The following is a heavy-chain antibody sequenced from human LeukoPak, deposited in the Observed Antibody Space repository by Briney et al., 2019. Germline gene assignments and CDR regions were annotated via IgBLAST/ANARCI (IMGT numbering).Heavy chain of an antibody. Sequence: PGGSLRLSCAASGFTFSSYSMNWVRQAPGKGLEWVSSISSSSYIYYADSVKGRFTISRDNAKNSLYLQMNSLRAEDTAVYYCAREDRSWYYDFWSGPRDFDYWGQGTLVTDSS. J-gene: IGHJ4*02. V-gene: IGHV3-21*01. CDR3: AREDRSWYYDFWSGPRDFDY. CDR2: ISSSSYI. CDR1: GFTFSSYS. D-gene: IGHD3-3*01.